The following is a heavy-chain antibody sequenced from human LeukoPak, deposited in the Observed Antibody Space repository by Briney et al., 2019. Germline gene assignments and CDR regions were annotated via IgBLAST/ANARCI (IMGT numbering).Heavy chain of an antibody. CDR3: AKGLAYSFDY. D-gene: IGHD3/OR15-3a*01. V-gene: IGHV3-30*02. Sequence: GGSLRLSCGASGFTFSSYGMHWVRQAPGKGLEWVAFIRYDGSQKYYADSVKGRFTISRDNSKNTLHLQMNSLRAEDTVVYYCAKGLAYSFDYWGQGTLVTVSS. J-gene: IGHJ4*02. CDR1: GFTFSSYG. CDR2: IRYDGSQK.